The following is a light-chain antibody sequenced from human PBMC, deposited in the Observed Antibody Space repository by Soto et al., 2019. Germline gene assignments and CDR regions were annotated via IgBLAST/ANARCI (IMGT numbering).Light chain of an antibody. Sequence: DIKMTQSPSSVSASAGDRVTITCRASEAISSWLAWYQQKPGRAPKLLIYSASSLQNGAPSRFTGSGSGTDFTLTITSLQPDDTAIYYCQQARSFPLTFGGGTKVEIK. CDR3: QQARSFPLT. CDR1: EAISSW. V-gene: IGKV1-12*01. CDR2: SAS. J-gene: IGKJ4*01.